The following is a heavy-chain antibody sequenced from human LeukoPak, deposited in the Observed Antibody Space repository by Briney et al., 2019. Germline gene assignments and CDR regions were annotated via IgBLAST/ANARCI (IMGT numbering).Heavy chain of an antibody. CDR1: GYTFTNYG. V-gene: IGHV1-18*01. CDR3: ARALSIAARRPYYYYMDV. Sequence: ASVRVSCKASGYTFTNYGISWVRQAPGQGLEWMGWISIYSGDRKYAQKFQARVTMATDTSTSTAYMELRSLTSDDTAVYYCARALSIAARRPYYYYMDVWGKGTTATVSS. CDR2: ISIYSGDR. J-gene: IGHJ6*03. D-gene: IGHD6-6*01.